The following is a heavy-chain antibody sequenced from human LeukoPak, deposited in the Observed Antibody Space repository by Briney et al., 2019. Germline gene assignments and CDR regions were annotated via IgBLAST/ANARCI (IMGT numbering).Heavy chain of an antibody. CDR2: IYYSGSS. CDR3: ARNRDGYNSFDY. Sequence: SWIRQHPGKGLEWIGYIYYSGSSYYNPSLRSRVTISVDTSKNHFSLKLSSVTAADTAVYYRARNRDGYNSFDYWGQGTLVTVSS. D-gene: IGHD5-24*01. J-gene: IGHJ4*02. V-gene: IGHV4-31*02.